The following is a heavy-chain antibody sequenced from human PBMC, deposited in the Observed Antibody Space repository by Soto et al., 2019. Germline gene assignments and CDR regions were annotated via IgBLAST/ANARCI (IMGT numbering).Heavy chain of an antibody. CDR1: GFTFDDYG. D-gene: IGHD3-22*01. CDR2: INWKGGST. J-gene: IGHJ4*02. Sequence: GGSLRLSCAAPGFTFDDYGMSWVRQAPGKGLEWVSGINWKGGSTGYADNVKGRFNISRDNAKNSLYLQMNSLRAEDTAVYYCARDRVPDSSGYRYLDYWGQGTLVTVSS. CDR3: ARDRVPDSSGYRYLDY. V-gene: IGHV3-20*04.